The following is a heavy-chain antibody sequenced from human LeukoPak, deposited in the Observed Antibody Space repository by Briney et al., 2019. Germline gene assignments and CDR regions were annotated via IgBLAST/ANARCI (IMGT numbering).Heavy chain of an antibody. Sequence: PGGSPRLSCAASGINFNTYWMNWFRQAPGKGLEWVGNIDQDGGEKNYVESVRGRFTISRDNAESSLYLQMNSLRAEDTAVYYCATDRDSSWQKRIDSWGQGTLVSVSS. J-gene: IGHJ4*02. V-gene: IGHV3-7*01. CDR1: GINFNTYW. D-gene: IGHD6-13*01. CDR2: IDQDGGEK. CDR3: ATDRDSSWQKRIDS.